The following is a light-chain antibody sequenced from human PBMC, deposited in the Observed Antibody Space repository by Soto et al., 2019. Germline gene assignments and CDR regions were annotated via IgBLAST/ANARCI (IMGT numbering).Light chain of an antibody. CDR2: DAT. CDR1: QSVTTY. V-gene: IGKV3-11*01. Sequence: EIVMTQSPANLSLSPGEIATLSCRASQSVTTYLVWYQQKPGQAPRLLIYDATNRATGIPARFTAAGSGTDFTRTISSLEPEDSAVYCCQQRTTWPLTFGGGTKVEIK. J-gene: IGKJ4*01. CDR3: QQRTTWPLT.